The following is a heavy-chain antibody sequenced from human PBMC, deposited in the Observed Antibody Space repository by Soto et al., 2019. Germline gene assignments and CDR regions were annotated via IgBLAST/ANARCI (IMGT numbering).Heavy chain of an antibody. CDR2: IYYSGST. V-gene: IGHV4-39*01. D-gene: IGHD6-6*01. Sequence: SETLSLTCTVSGGSISSSSYYWGWIRQPPGKGLEWIGSIYYSGSTYYNPSLKSRVTISVDTSKNQFSLKLRSVNAADTAGYYCARTEYSSSSGAFDSWGQGTRVTVSS. CDR3: ARTEYSSSSGAFDS. CDR1: GGSISSSSYY. J-gene: IGHJ3*02.